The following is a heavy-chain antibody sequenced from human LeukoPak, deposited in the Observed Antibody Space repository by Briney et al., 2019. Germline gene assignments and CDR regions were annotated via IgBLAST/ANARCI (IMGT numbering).Heavy chain of an antibody. V-gene: IGHV3-30*04. J-gene: IGHJ6*02. CDR2: ISYDGSNK. CDR3: AKDALGYCSSTSCYEDYYYYGMDV. D-gene: IGHD2-2*01. CDR1: GFTFSSYA. Sequence: GRSLRLSCAASGFTFSSYAMHWVRQAPGKGLEWVAVISYDGSNKYYADSVKGRFTISRDNSKNTLYLQMNSLRAEDTAVYYCAKDALGYCSSTSCYEDYYYYGMDVWGQGTTVTVSS.